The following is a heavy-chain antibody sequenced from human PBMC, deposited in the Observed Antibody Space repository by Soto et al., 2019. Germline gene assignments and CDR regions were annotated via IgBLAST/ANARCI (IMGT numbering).Heavy chain of an antibody. J-gene: IGHJ4*02. D-gene: IGHD6-19*01. CDR3: ARDRGAVTGPYFDY. CDR1: GFTFSAVY. Sequence: QVQLEESGGGLVKPGGSLRLSCAASGFTFSAVYMSWIRQAPNKGLEYISYISSSGTSANYADSVKGRFTISRDNAKNSLYLQMNSLRAEDTAVYYCARDRGAVTGPYFDYWGQGALVTVSS. CDR2: ISSSGTSA. V-gene: IGHV3-11*05.